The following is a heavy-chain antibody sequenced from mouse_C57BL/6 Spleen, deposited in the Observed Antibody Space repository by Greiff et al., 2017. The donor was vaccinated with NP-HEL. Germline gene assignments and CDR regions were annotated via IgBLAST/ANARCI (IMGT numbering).Heavy chain of an antibody. CDR3: AREAYYNNYPAWFAY. CDR2: ISYDGSN. J-gene: IGHJ3*01. D-gene: IGHD2-5*01. V-gene: IGHV3-6*01. CDR1: GYSITSGYY. Sequence: VQLQQSGPGLVKPSQSLSLTCSVTGYSITSGYYWNWIRQFPGNKLEWMGYISYDGSNNYNPSLKNRISITRDTSKNQFFLKLNSVTTEDTATYCCAREAYYNNYPAWFAYWGQGTLVTVSA.